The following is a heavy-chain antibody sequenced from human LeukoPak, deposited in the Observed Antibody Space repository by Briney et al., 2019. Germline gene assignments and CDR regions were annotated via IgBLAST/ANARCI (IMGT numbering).Heavy chain of an antibody. CDR1: GITVSSHY. D-gene: IGHD4-17*01. Sequence: GGSLRLSCAASGITVSSHYMTWVRQAPGKGLEWVSVIDSGGSTDSADSVKGRFSVSRDNSKNTLYLQMNSLRVEDTAVYYCARTYGDYDYYYGMDVWGQGTAVTVSS. J-gene: IGHJ6*01. CDR3: ARTYGDYDYYYGMDV. V-gene: IGHV3-66*01. CDR2: IDSGGST.